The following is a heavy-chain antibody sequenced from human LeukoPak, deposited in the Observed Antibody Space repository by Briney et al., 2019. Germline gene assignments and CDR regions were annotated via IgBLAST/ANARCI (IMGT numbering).Heavy chain of an antibody. V-gene: IGHV3-23*01. J-gene: IGHJ4*02. CDR1: GFTFSSYA. Sequence: HTGGSLRLSCAASGFTFSSYAMNWVRQAPGKGLEWVSYISTGSSTTYYADSVKGRFTISRDNSKNTLYLQMNSLRAEDTAVYYCAKVLRGAVTTYWGQGTLVTVSS. CDR3: AKVLRGAVTTY. CDR2: ISTGSSTT. D-gene: IGHD4-11*01.